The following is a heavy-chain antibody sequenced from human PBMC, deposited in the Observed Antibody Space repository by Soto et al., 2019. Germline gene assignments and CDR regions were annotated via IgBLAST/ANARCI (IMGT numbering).Heavy chain of an antibody. CDR3: ARGPGGYYGMDV. Sequence: QVQLVESGGGVVQPGRSLRLSCAASAFTFSSYPMHWVRQAPGKGLEWVAVISYDGSNKYYADSVKGRFTISRDNSKNTLYLQMNSLRAEDTAVDYCARGPGGYYGMDVWGQGTTVTVSS. D-gene: IGHD3-10*01. CDR2: ISYDGSNK. J-gene: IGHJ6*02. CDR1: AFTFSSYP. V-gene: IGHV3-30-3*01.